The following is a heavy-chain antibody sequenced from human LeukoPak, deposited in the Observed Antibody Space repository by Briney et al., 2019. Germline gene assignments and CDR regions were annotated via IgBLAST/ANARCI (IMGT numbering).Heavy chain of an antibody. V-gene: IGHV1-69*13. J-gene: IGHJ6*02. CDR2: IIPIFGTA. CDR3: ARSTYYDILTGYYSDNYYYGMDV. D-gene: IGHD3-9*01. Sequence: GASVKVSCKASGGTFSSYAISWVRQAPGQGLEWMGGIIPIFGTANYAQKFQGRVTITADESTSTAYMELSSLRSEDTAGYYCARSTYYDILTGYYSDNYYYGMDVWGQGTTVTVSS. CDR1: GGTFSSYA.